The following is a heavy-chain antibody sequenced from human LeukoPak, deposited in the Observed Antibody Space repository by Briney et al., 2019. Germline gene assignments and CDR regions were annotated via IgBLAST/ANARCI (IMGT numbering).Heavy chain of an antibody. D-gene: IGHD3-22*01. Sequence: SETLSLTCTVSGGSISSSSYYWGWIRQPPGKGLEWIGSIYYSGSTYYNPSLKGRVTISVDTSKNQFSLKLSSVTAADTAVYYCARLGYDSSGYIGLFDYWGQGTLVTVSS. CDR3: ARLGYDSSGYIGLFDY. CDR2: IYYSGST. CDR1: GGSISSSSYY. J-gene: IGHJ4*02. V-gene: IGHV4-39*01.